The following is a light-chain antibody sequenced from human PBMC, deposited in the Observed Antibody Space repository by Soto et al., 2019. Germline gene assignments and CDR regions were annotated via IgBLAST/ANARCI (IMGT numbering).Light chain of an antibody. J-gene: IGLJ2*01. CDR1: SSNIGPGYD. V-gene: IGLV1-40*01. CDR2: GNN. Sequence: QSVLTQPTSVSGAPGQRVTISCAGSSSNIGPGYDVHWYQQFPGTAPKLLNFGNNKRPSGVPDRFSGSKSGASASLAITGLQAEDEADYYCQSYDSRLSGFVFGGGTKVTVL. CDR3: QSYDSRLSGFV.